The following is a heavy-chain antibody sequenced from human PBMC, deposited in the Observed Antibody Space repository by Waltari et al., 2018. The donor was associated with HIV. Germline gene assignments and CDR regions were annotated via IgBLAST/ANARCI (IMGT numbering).Heavy chain of an antibody. CDR1: RLSLRDYY. CDR3: ARLSFDTSSYLDS. V-gene: IGHV3-48*01. J-gene: IGHJ4*02. CDR2: ISPDSHSL. D-gene: IGHD2-2*01. Sequence: ELVESGGGFVQPGGSLSLSCAASRLSLRDYYMNWVRQTPGRGREWVSSISPDSHSLYYADSVKGRFTVSRDNAEDSLYLQMNNLRAEDTAVYYCARLSFDTSSYLDSWGQGTLVTVSS.